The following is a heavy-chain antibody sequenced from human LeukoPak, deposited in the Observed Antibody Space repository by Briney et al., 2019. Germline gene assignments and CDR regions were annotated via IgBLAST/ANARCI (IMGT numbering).Heavy chain of an antibody. CDR2: INPNSGGT. CDR3: ARSLLWFGELLEN. D-gene: IGHD3-10*01. J-gene: IGHJ4*02. Sequence: ASVKVSCKASGYTFTGYYMHWVRHAPGQGLEWMGWINPNSGGTNYAQKFQGRVTMTRDTSISTAYMELSRLRSDDTAVYYCARSLLWFGELLENWGQGTLVTVSS. CDR1: GYTFTGYY. V-gene: IGHV1-2*02.